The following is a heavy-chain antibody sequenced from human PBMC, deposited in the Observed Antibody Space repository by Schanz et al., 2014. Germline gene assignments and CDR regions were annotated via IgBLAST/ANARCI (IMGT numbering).Heavy chain of an antibody. D-gene: IGHD3-10*01. Sequence: QVQLVESGGGVVQPGRSLRLSCAASGFTFSNYAMHWVRQAPGKGLDWLAVISFDGRNKYHAQSVKGRFTISRDNSKNKLYLQMNSLRAEDTAVYYCAVPGGFGELPRDYRGQGTLVTVSP. V-gene: IGHV3-30*03. CDR2: ISFDGRNK. CDR3: AVPGGFGELPRDY. J-gene: IGHJ4*02. CDR1: GFTFSNYA.